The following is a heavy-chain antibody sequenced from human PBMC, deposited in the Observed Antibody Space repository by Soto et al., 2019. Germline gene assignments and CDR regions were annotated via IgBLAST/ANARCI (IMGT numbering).Heavy chain of an antibody. CDR2: FDPEDGET. J-gene: IGHJ5*02. Sequence: ASVKVSCKVSGYTLTELSMHWVRQAPGKGLEWMGGFDPEDGETIYAQKFQGRVTMTEDTSTDTAYMELSSLRSEDTAVYYCATARGGYNWFDPWGQGTPVTVSS. V-gene: IGHV1-24*01. D-gene: IGHD3-16*01. CDR3: ATARGGYNWFDP. CDR1: GYTLTELS.